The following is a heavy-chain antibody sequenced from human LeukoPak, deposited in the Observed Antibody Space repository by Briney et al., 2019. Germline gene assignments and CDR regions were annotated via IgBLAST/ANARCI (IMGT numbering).Heavy chain of an antibody. D-gene: IGHD6-6*01. J-gene: IGHJ4*02. Sequence: GGSLRLSCAASGFTFSSYSMNWVRQAPGKGMEWVSFISNTGSTIYYADSVRGRFTISRDNAKNSLYLQMNSLRAEDTAVYCCARGPYTSSNYFDYWGQGTLVTVSS. CDR2: ISNTGSTI. V-gene: IGHV3-48*01. CDR3: ARGPYTSSNYFDY. CDR1: GFTFSSYS.